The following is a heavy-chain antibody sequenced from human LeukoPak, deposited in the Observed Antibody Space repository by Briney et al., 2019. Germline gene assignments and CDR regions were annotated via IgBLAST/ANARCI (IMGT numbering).Heavy chain of an antibody. V-gene: IGHV1-2*02. CDR3: ARDRSGSYNQPYNWFDP. CDR1: GYTFTGYY. CDR2: INPNSGGT. J-gene: IGHJ5*02. D-gene: IGHD1-26*01. Sequence: ASVKVSCKASGYTFTGYYMHWVRQAPGQGLEWMGWINPNSGGTNYAQKFQGRVTMTRDTSISTAYMELSRLRSDDTAVYYCARDRSGSYNQPYNWFDPRGQGTLVTVSS.